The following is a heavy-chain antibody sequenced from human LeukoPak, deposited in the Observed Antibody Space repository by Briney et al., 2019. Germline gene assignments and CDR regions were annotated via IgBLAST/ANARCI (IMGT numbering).Heavy chain of an antibody. J-gene: IGHJ4*02. D-gene: IGHD5-18*01. CDR2: IYSGGST. Sequence: GGSLRLSCAASGFTVSSNYMSWVRQAPGKGLEWVSAIYSGGSTYYADSVKGRFTISRDNSKNTLYLQMNSLRAEDTAVYYCANIQLWLLYFDYWGQGTLVTVSS. CDR1: GFTVSSNY. CDR3: ANIQLWLLYFDY. V-gene: IGHV3-53*01.